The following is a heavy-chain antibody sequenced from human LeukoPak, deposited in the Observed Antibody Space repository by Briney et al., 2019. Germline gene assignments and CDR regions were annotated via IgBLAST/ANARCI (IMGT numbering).Heavy chain of an antibody. J-gene: IGHJ4*02. Sequence: GGSLRLSCAASGFTVSSNYMSWVRQAPGKGLEWASVIYSGGSTYYADSVKGRFTISRDNSKNTLYLQMNSLRAEDTAVYYCARDFYHYGYDYWGQGTLVTVSS. D-gene: IGHD5-18*01. CDR3: ARDFYHYGYDY. CDR1: GFTVSSNY. V-gene: IGHV3-53*01. CDR2: IYSGGST.